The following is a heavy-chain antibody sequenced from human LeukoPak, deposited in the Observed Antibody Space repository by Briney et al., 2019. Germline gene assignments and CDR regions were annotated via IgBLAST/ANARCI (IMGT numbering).Heavy chain of an antibody. J-gene: IGHJ4*02. CDR1: GGSISSSNW. V-gene: IGHV4-4*02. CDR2: IYHSGST. D-gene: IGHD4-17*01. Sequence: SGTLSLTCAVSGGSISSSNWWSWVRQPPGKGLEWIGEIYHSGSTNYNPSLKSRVTISVDTSKNQFSLKLSSVTAADTAVYYCARTPYGDPYYFDYWGQGTLVTVSS. CDR3: ARTPYGDPYYFDY.